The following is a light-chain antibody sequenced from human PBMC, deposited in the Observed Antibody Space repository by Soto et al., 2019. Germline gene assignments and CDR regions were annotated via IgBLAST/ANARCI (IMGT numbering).Light chain of an antibody. CDR2: LGS. J-gene: IGKJ1*01. Sequence: DFVMTQSPLSLAVTPGEPASISCRSSQSLLHSNGYNYLVWYLQKPGQSPQLLIYLGSNRASGVPDRFSGSGSGTDFTLKISRVEAEDVGVYYCMQALQTPRTFGQGTKVEIK. CDR3: MQALQTPRT. V-gene: IGKV2-28*01. CDR1: QSLLHSNGYNY.